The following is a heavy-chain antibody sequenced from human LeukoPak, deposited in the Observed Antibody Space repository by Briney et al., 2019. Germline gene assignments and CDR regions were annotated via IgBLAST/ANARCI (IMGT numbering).Heavy chain of an antibody. D-gene: IGHD1-26*01. CDR1: GFTFSDSA. CDR2: IRSKPQSYAT. V-gene: IGHV3-73*01. Sequence: GGSLRLSCAASGFTFSDSAIHWVSQASGNGLEWVGRIRSKPQSYATAYDESLKGRFTISRDDSKNTAYLQMSSLKIEDTAVYYCTRAGPSTVVDYWGQGTQVTVSS. CDR3: TRAGPSTVVDY. J-gene: IGHJ4*02.